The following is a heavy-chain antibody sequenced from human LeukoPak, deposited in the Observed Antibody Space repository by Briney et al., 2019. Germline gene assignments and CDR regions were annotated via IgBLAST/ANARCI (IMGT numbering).Heavy chain of an antibody. D-gene: IGHD6-6*01. J-gene: IGHJ4*02. CDR2: ISYSGIT. CDR1: GGSIRTYY. CDR3: ARGGSSSDY. Sequence: PSETLSLTCTVSGGSIRTYYWSWIRQPPGKGLEWIGYISYSGITNYNPSLKSRVTMSIDTSNNQFSLKLNSVTAADTAAYYCARGGSSSDYWGQGTLVTVSS. V-gene: IGHV4-59*01.